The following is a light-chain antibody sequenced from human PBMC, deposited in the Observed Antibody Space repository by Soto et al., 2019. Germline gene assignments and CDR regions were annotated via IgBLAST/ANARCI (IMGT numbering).Light chain of an antibody. J-gene: IGLJ2*01. CDR2: GSS. CDR3: QSYDNGLSASV. CDR1: SSNIGAGHV. Sequence: QAVVTQPPSVSGAPGQRVTISCTGSSSNIGAGHVVHWYQQFPGRAPNLLIYGSSNRPSGVPDRFSGSKSGTSASLAITGLQAEDAADYYCQSYDNGLSASVFGGGTQLTAL. V-gene: IGLV1-40*01.